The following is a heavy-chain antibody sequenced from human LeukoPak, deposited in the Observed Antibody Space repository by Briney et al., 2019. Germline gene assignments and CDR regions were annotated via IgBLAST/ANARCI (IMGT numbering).Heavy chain of an antibody. J-gene: IGHJ4*02. CDR3: ARDRGDYGDYFDY. Sequence: GGSLRLSCVASGFTFTSYGMHWVRQAPGKGLEWVANIKQDGSEKYYVDSVKGRFTISRDNAKNSLYLQMNSLRAEDTAVYYCARDRGDYGDYFDYWGQGTLVTVSS. CDR1: GFTFTSYG. V-gene: IGHV3-7*01. D-gene: IGHD4-17*01. CDR2: IKQDGSEK.